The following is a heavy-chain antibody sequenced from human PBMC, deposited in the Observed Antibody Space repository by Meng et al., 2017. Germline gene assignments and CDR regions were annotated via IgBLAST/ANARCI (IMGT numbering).Heavy chain of an antibody. V-gene: IGHV3-30*04. J-gene: IGHJ4*02. CDR3: ARVANIVAVVAATGLDY. D-gene: IGHD2-15*01. Sequence: GGSLRLSCAASGFTFSSYAMHWVRQAPGKGLEWVAVISYDGSNKYYADSVEGRFTISRDNSKNTLYLQMNSLRAEDTAVYYCARVANIVAVVAATGLDYWGQGTLVTVSS. CDR1: GFTFSSYA. CDR2: ISYDGSNK.